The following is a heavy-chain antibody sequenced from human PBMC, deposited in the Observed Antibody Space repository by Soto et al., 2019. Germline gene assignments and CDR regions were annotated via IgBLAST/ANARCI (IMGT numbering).Heavy chain of an antibody. CDR1: GFTFSDHY. CDR3: ARFSGSYTRGPDC. J-gene: IGHJ4*02. CDR2: SRNKANSYST. V-gene: IGHV3-72*01. Sequence: EVQLVESGGGLVQPGGSLRLSCAASGFTFSDHYMDWVRQAPGKGLEWVGRSRNKANSYSTEYAASVKGRFTISRDESKNSLYLQMNSLKTEDAAVYYSARFSGSYTRGPDCWGPGTLGTVAS. D-gene: IGHD1-26*01.